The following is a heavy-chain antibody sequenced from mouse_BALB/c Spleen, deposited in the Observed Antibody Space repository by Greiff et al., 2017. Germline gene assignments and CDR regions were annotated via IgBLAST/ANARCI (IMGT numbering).Heavy chain of an antibody. V-gene: IGHV1-87*01. J-gene: IGHJ1*01. D-gene: IGHD1-1*01. CDR2: IYPGDGDT. Sequence: QVQLKESGAELARPGASVKLSCKASGYTFTSYWMQWVKQRPGQGLEWIGAIYPGDGDTRYTQKFKGKATLTADKSSSTAYMQLSSLASEDSAVYYCARGLLRTSYWYFDVWGAGTTVTVSS. CDR1: GYTFTSYW. CDR3: ARGLLRTSYWYFDV.